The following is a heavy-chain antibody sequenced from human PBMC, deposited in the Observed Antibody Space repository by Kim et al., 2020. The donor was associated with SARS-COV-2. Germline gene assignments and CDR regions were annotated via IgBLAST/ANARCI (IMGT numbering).Heavy chain of an antibody. D-gene: IGHD3-3*01. CDR1: GCTFSSYS. Sequence: GGSLRLSCAASGCTFSSYSMNWVRQAPGKGLEWVSSISSSSSYIYYADSVKGRFTISRDNAKNSLYLQMNSLRAEDTAVYYCARGFKDFWSGYYHYYYYGMDVWGQGTTVTVSS. CDR3: ARGFKDFWSGYYHYYYYGMDV. J-gene: IGHJ6*02. V-gene: IGHV3-21*01. CDR2: ISSSSSYI.